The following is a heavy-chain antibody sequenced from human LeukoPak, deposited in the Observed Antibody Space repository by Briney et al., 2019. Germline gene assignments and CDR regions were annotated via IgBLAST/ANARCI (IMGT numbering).Heavy chain of an antibody. Sequence: GGSLRLSCAASGFTFSSYAMSWVRQAPGKGLEWVSAISGSGGSTYYADSVKGRFTISRDNSKNTLYLQMNSLRAEDTAVYYCAKDREVTMIVVVIADFDYWGQGTLVTVSS. CDR2: ISGSGGST. J-gene: IGHJ4*02. CDR3: AKDREVTMIVVVIADFDY. CDR1: GFTFSSYA. D-gene: IGHD3-22*01. V-gene: IGHV3-23*01.